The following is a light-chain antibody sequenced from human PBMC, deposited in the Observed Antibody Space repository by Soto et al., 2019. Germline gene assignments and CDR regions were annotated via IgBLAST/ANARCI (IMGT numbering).Light chain of an antibody. V-gene: IGKV1-5*03. CDR2: RAS. Sequence: DIQMTQSPSYGSASVGDAVTITCRASQSISNWLAWYQQTPGKAPKLLIYRASSLESGAPTRFGGSGCGTESPLTISSLQPDDFVTYCCQRYNSYATFGQGTKVDIK. CDR1: QSISNW. CDR3: QRYNSYAT. J-gene: IGKJ1*01.